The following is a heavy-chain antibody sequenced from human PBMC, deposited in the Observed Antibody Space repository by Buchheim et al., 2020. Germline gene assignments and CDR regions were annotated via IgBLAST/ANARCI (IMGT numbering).Heavy chain of an antibody. CDR1: GGSISSSSYY. Sequence: QLQLQESGPGLVKPSETLSLTCTVSGGSISSSSYYWGWIRQPPGKGLEWIGSIYYSGSTYYNPSLKSRVTISVHTSKNQFSLKLSSVTAADTAVYYCARDLEYSSGHYYYYYGMDVWGQGTT. CDR3: ARDLEYSSGHYYYYYGMDV. J-gene: IGHJ6*02. V-gene: IGHV4-39*07. D-gene: IGHD6-19*01. CDR2: IYYSGST.